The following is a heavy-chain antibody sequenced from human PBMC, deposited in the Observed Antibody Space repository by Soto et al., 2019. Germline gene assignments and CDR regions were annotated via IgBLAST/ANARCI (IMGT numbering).Heavy chain of an antibody. CDR2: ISYDGSNK. D-gene: IGHD3-22*01. Sequence: GGSLRLSCAASGFTFSSYAMHWVRQAPGKGLEWVAVISYDGSNKYYADSVKGRFTISRDNSKNTLYLQVNSLRAEDTAVYYCARVIDDSSGYYLGSQDYWGQGTLVTVSS. V-gene: IGHV3-30-3*01. CDR1: GFTFSSYA. CDR3: ARVIDDSSGYYLGSQDY. J-gene: IGHJ4*02.